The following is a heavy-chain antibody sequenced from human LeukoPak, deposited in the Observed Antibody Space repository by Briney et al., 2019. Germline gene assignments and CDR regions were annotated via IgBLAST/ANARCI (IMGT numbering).Heavy chain of an antibody. CDR2: IIPIFGTA. Sequence: GASVKVSCKASGYTFTSYGISWVRQAPGQRLEWMGGIIPIFGTANYAQKFQGRVTITADKSTSTAYMELSSLRSEDTAVYYCVTEVSGSFPTWGQGTLVTVSS. D-gene: IGHD1-26*01. CDR1: GYTFTSYG. J-gene: IGHJ4*02. V-gene: IGHV1-69*06. CDR3: VTEVSGSFPT.